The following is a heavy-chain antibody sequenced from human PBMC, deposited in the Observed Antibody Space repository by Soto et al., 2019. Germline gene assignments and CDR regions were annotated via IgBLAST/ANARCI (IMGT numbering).Heavy chain of an antibody. CDR1: GGSISSSNW. D-gene: IGHD3-22*01. Sequence: SETLSLTCAVSGGSISSSNWWSWVRQPPGKGLEWIGEIYHSGSTNYNPSLKSRVTISVDKSKNQFSLKLSSVTAADTAVYYCARDRGRRNYYDSSGIPGDAFDIWGQGTMVTVSS. CDR2: IYHSGST. V-gene: IGHV4-4*02. CDR3: ARDRGRRNYYDSSGIPGDAFDI. J-gene: IGHJ3*02.